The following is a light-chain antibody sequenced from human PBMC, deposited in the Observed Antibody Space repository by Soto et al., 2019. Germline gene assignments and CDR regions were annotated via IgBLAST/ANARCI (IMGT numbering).Light chain of an antibody. CDR3: SSYTMRSTTI. V-gene: IGLV2-14*03. CDR1: SNDIGVYNY. Sequence: QSALTQPASVSGSPGQSITISCTGTSNDIGVYNYVAWYQQYPGNAPKLIISEVTNRPSGISDRFSGSKSGNTASLTISGLQAGDEADYYCSSYTMRSTTIFGSGTKVTVL. CDR2: EVT. J-gene: IGLJ1*01.